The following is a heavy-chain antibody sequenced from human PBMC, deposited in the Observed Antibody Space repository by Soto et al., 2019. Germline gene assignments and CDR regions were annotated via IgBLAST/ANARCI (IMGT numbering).Heavy chain of an antibody. CDR1: GLSFSSLA. V-gene: IGHV3-23*01. J-gene: IGHJ4*02. CDR3: AKDQTDVTLFDY. D-gene: IGHD2-21*02. Sequence: GGSLRLCFEASGLSFSSLAMSWVRQAPGKGLEWVSSISGRGVDTLYADSVKGRFTISRDNSRNTLYLQVNSLRDEDTAVSYCAKDQTDVTLFDYWGQGTLVPVYS. CDR2: ISGRGVDT.